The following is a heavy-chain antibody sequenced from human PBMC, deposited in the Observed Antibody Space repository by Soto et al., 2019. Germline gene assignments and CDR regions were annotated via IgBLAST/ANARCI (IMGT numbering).Heavy chain of an antibody. Sequence: HPGGSLRLSCAASGFTFSSYAMHWVRQAPGKGLEWVAVISYDGSNKYYADSVKGRFTISRDNSKNTLYLQMNSLRAEDTAVYYCARDLGYSGSSPHRWGQGTLVTVSS. CDR2: ISYDGSNK. J-gene: IGHJ5*02. D-gene: IGHD1-26*01. CDR3: ARDLGYSGSSPHR. V-gene: IGHV3-30-3*01. CDR1: GFTFSSYA.